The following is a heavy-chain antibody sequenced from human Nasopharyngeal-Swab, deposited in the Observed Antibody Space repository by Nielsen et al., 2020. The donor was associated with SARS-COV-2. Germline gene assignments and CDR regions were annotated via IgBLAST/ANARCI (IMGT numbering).Heavy chain of an antibody. J-gene: IGHJ4*02. D-gene: IGHD6-19*01. CDR2: IWYDGSNK. Sequence: VRQAPGKGLEWVAVIWYDGSNKYYADSVKGRFTISGDNSKNTLYLQMNSLRAEDTAVYYCARDSVEQWLGYFDYWGQGTLVTVSS. CDR3: ARDSVEQWLGYFDY. V-gene: IGHV3-33*01.